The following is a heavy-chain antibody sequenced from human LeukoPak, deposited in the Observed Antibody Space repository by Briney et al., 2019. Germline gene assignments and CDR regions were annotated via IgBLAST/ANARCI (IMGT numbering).Heavy chain of an antibody. Sequence: PSETLSLTCTVSGGSISSGGYYWSWIRQPPGKGLEWIGYIYHSGSTYYNPSLKSRVTISVDRSKNQFSLKLSSVTAADTAVYYCARDHDSSGANWFDPWGQGTLVTVSS. CDR1: GGSISSGGYY. CDR3: ARDHDSSGANWFDP. D-gene: IGHD3-22*01. V-gene: IGHV4-30-2*01. CDR2: IYHSGST. J-gene: IGHJ5*02.